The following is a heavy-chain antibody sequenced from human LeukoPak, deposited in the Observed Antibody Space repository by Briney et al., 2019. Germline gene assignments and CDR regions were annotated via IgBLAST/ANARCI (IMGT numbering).Heavy chain of an antibody. CDR3: AKSPDPITIFGVVRE. CDR2: ISNDGTNK. Sequence: PGGSLRLSCAASGFTFSSHGMHWVRQAPGKGLEWVAVISNDGTNKNYVDSVKGRFTISRDNSKNTLYLQMNSLRTEDTAVYYCAKSPDPITIFGVVREWGQGTLVTVSS. J-gene: IGHJ4*02. V-gene: IGHV3-30*18. CDR1: GFTFSSHG. D-gene: IGHD3-3*01.